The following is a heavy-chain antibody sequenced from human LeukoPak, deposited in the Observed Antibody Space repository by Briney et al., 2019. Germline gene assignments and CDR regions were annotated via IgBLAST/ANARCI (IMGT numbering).Heavy chain of an antibody. CDR3: ARVPKTYDSSGFYFDY. Sequence: ASVKVSCKASGYTFTSYYMHWVRQAPGQGLEWMGIIKPSGGSTSYAQKFQGRVTMTRDTSTSTVYMELSSLRSEDTAVYYCARVPKTYDSSGFYFDYWGQGTLVTVSS. CDR1: GYTFTSYY. J-gene: IGHJ4*02. CDR2: IKPSGGST. V-gene: IGHV1-46*01. D-gene: IGHD3-22*01.